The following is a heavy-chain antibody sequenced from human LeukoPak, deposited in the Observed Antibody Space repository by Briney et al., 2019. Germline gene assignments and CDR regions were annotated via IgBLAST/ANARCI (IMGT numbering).Heavy chain of an antibody. CDR3: ARAAMPASSGYKYNCFDP. CDR2: IIPIFGTA. D-gene: IGHD3-22*01. CDR1: GGTFSSYA. Sequence: ASVKVSCKASGGTFSSYAISWVRQAPGQGLEWMGGIIPIFGTANYAQKFQGRVTITTDESTSTAYMELSSLRSEDTAVYYCARAAMPASSGYKYNCFDPWGQGTLVTVSS. V-gene: IGHV1-69*05. J-gene: IGHJ5*02.